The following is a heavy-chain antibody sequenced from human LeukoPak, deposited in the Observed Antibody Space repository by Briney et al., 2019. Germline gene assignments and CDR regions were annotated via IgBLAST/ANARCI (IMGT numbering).Heavy chain of an antibody. Sequence: SETLSLTCTVSRVSVSSGSYYWSWIRQPPGKGLDWIGYISYSGSTNYNPSLKSRVTISVDPSENQFSLKLSSVTAADAAVYYCARESYYDSRRYFDLWGRGTLVTVSS. V-gene: IGHV4-61*01. CDR3: ARESYYDSRRYFDL. CDR1: RVSVSSGSYY. CDR2: ISYSGST. D-gene: IGHD3-22*01. J-gene: IGHJ2*01.